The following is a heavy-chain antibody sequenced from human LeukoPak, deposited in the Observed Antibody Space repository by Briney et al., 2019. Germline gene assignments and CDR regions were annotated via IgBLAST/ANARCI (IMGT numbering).Heavy chain of an antibody. CDR1: GGTFSSYA. V-gene: IGHV1-69*01. CDR2: IIPIFGTA. D-gene: IGHD2-15*01. CDR3: ARGHVVAATLGMFPNYYYYGMDV. J-gene: IGHJ6*04. Sequence: SVKVSCKASGGTFSSYAISWVRQAPGQGLEWMGGIIPIFGTANYAQKFQGRVTITADESTSTAYMELRSLRSDDTAVYYCARGHVVAATLGMFPNYYYYGMDVWGKGTTVTVSS.